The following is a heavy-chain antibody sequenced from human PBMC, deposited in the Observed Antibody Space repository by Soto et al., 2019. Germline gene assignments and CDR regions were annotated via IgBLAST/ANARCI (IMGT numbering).Heavy chain of an antibody. CDR2: IIPIFGTA. D-gene: IGHD2-15*01. CDR3: ARDRVRGTHCSGGSCMGYYYGMDV. V-gene: IGHV1-69*13. CDR1: GGTFSIYA. J-gene: IGHJ6*02. Sequence: ASVKVSCKASGGTFSIYAISWVRQAPGQGLEWMGGIIPIFGTANYAQKFQGRVTITADESTSTAHMELSSLRSEDTAVYYCARDRVRGTHCSGGSCMGYYYGMDVWGQGTTVTVSS.